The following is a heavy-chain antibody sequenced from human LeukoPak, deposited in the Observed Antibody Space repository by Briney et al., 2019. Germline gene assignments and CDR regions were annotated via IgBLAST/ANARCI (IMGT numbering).Heavy chain of an antibody. CDR2: IYYSGST. V-gene: IGHV4-59*12. D-gene: IGHD3-16*01. Sequence: PSETLSLTCTVSGGSISSYYWSWIRQPPGKGLEWIGYIYYSGSTNYNPSLKSRVTISVDTSKNQFSLKLSSVTAADTAVYYCATERAGERPRPLLSYYYMDVWGKGTTVTISS. CDR1: GGSISSYY. J-gene: IGHJ6*03. CDR3: ATERAGERPRPLLSYYYMDV.